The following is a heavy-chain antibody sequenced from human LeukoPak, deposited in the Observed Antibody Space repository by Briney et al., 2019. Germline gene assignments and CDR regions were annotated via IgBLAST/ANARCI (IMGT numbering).Heavy chain of an antibody. Sequence: PGGSLRLSCAAPGFTFSSLGMHWVRQAPGKGLDREQVIWYDGSNHYYADSVNHRFTISRDNSKNTLYLKMNIQRAEDTAVYYCARQQKRGGHDQLNWFDPWGQGTLVTVSS. CDR2: IWYDGSNH. J-gene: IGHJ5*02. V-gene: IGHV3-33*01. D-gene: IGHD5-12*01. CDR1: GFTFSSLG. CDR3: ARQQKRGGHDQLNWFDP.